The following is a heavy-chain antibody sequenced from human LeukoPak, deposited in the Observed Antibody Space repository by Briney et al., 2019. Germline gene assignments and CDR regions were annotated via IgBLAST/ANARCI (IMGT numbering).Heavy chain of an antibody. CDR3: ARQRQGYPGGFDY. D-gene: IGHD6-25*01. CDR1: GGSFSGYY. J-gene: IGHJ4*02. CDR2: INHSGST. Sequence: SSETLSLTCAVYGGSFSGYYWSWIRQPPGKGLEWIGEINHSGSTNYNPSLKSRVTISVDTSKNQFSLKLSSVTAADTAVYYCARQRQGYPGGFDYWGQGTLVTVSS. V-gene: IGHV4-34*01.